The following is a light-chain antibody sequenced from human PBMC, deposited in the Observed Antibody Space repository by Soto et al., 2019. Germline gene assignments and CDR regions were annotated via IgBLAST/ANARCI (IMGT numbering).Light chain of an antibody. CDR2: GAS. V-gene: IGKV3-15*01. CDR1: QSVSSN. CDR3: QQYNIWPPQYT. Sequence: EIVMTQSPATLSVSPGDRATLSCRASQSVSSNLAWYQQKPGQAPRLLIYGASTRATGIPARFSGSGSGTEFTLTVSSLQSEDFAVDYCQQYNIWPPQYTFGQGTKLEIK. J-gene: IGKJ2*01.